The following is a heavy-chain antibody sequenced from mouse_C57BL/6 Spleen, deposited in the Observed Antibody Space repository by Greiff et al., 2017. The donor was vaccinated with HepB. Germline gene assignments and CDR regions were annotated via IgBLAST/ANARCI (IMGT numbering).Heavy chain of an antibody. CDR1: GYTFTSYW. J-gene: IGHJ1*03. D-gene: IGHD6-1*01. Sequence: VQLQQSGTELVKPGASVKLSCKASGYTFTSYWMHWVKQRPGQGLEWIGNINPSNGGTNYNEKFKSKATLTVDKSSSTAYMQLSSLTSEDSAVYYSARGASVSRYFDVWGTGTTVTVSS. CDR3: ARGASVSRYFDV. V-gene: IGHV1-53*01. CDR2: INPSNGGT.